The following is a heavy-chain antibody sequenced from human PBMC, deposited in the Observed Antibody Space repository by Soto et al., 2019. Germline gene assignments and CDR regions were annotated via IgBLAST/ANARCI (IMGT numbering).Heavy chain of an antibody. J-gene: IGHJ6*02. CDR2: IIPIFGTA. V-gene: IGHV1-69*06. CDR3: ERTTGGYDPIYYYYYGMDV. CDR1: GGTFSSYA. D-gene: IGHD5-12*01. Sequence: QVQLVQSGAEVKKPGSSVKVSCKASGGTFSSYAISWVRQAPGQGLEWMGGIIPIFGTANYAQKFQGRVTITADKSTSTAYMELSSLRSEDTAVYYCERTTGGYDPIYYYYYGMDVWGQGTTVTVSS.